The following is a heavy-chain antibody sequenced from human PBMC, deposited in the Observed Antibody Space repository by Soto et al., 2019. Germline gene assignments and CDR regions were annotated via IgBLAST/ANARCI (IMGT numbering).Heavy chain of an antibody. CDR1: EFNFSSYS. Sequence: GGSMRLSYAASEFNFSSYSMHWVRQAPGKGLEWVSYISSSSSTIYYADSVKGRFTISRDNAKNSLYLQMNSLRDEDTAVYYCARDGGYYDSSGYYFSAAFDIWGQGTMVTVSS. D-gene: IGHD3-22*01. CDR2: ISSSSSTI. V-gene: IGHV3-48*02. J-gene: IGHJ3*02. CDR3: ARDGGYYDSSGYYFSAAFDI.